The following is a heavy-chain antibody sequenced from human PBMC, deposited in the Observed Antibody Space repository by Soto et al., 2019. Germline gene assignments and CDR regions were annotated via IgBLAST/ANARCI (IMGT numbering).Heavy chain of an antibody. D-gene: IGHD3-22*01. Sequence: GEALKISFNGSWYSFTNYWVAWVRQMPGKGLEGMGIINPGESDTRYSPSFQGQVNISADKSFSTAYLQWSSLKASDTAIYYCHRPDSTGYYCYWGQGNLVTVSS. CDR1: WYSFTNYW. CDR2: INPGESDT. CDR3: HRPDSTGYYCY. V-gene: IGHV5-51*01. J-gene: IGHJ4*02.